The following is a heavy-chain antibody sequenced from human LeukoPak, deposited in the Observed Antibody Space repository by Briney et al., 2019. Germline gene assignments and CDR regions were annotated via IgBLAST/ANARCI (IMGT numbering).Heavy chain of an antibody. CDR3: ARMTTGHDF. V-gene: IGHV4-34*01. CDR1: GTSFSSYY. CDR2: VNHSGYT. Sequence: SETLSLTCAVSGTSFSSYYWSWIRQPPGKGLEWIGEVNHSGYTNDNPSLKSRVTISVDTSKNQFSLRLRSVTAAVTGVYFCARMTTGHDFWGQGTLVTVSS. J-gene: IGHJ4*02. D-gene: IGHD4-17*01.